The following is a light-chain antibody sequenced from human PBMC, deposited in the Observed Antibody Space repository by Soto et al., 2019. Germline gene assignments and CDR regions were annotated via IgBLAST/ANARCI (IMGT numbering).Light chain of an antibody. CDR1: EDINSR. CDR2: AAF. Sequence: EIQMTQYQSSVSASLGDRVTLSCGASEDINSRLAWYQQKTGNAPKLLIYAAFILQSGVPSRFSGYGYGTDFNLSISSLQPEDFATYYCQQADSFPITFGQGTRLEIK. J-gene: IGKJ5*01. CDR3: QQADSFPIT. V-gene: IGKV1-12*01.